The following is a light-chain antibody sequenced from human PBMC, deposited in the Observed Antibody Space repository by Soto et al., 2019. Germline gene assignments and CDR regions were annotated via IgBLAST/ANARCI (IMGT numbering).Light chain of an antibody. CDR1: SSDVGSYNL. CDR3: CSYAGGSTYV. V-gene: IGLV2-23*01. Sequence: QSVLTHPASLSGSPGQSITISCTGTSSDVGSYNLVSWYQHHPGKAPKLMIYEGSKRPSGVSNRFSGSKSGNTASLTISGLQAEDEADYYCCSYAGGSTYVFGSGTKVTVL. J-gene: IGLJ1*01. CDR2: EGS.